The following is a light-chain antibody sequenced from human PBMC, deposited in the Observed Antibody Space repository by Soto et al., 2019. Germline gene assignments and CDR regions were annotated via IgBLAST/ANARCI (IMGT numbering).Light chain of an antibody. V-gene: IGKV3-15*01. Sequence: EIVMTQSPATLSVSPGERATLSCTASQSVSSNLAWYQQKPGQAPRLLIYGASTRATGIPARFSGSGSRTDLILTISSLQYEDFAVYYCKQYNNWPPYTFGQGTKLEIK. CDR1: QSVSSN. CDR3: KQYNNWPPYT. J-gene: IGKJ2*01. CDR2: GAS.